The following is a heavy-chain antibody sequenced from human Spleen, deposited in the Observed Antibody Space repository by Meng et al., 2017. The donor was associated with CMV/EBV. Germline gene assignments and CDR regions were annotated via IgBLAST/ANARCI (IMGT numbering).Heavy chain of an antibody. CDR2: INHSGST. D-gene: IGHD1-26*01. V-gene: IGHV4-34*01. CDR1: GGSFSGYY. CDR3: ARTIVGASYFDY. J-gene: IGHJ4*02. Sequence: QVQLQQWGAGLLKPSETLSLTCAVYGGSFSGYYWSWIRQPPGKGLEWIGEINHSGSTNYNPSLKSRVTMSVDTSKNQFSLKLSSVTAADTAVYYCARTIVGASYFDYWGQGTLVTVSS.